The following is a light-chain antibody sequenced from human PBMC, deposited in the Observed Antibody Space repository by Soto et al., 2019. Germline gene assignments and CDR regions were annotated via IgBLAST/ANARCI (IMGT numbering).Light chain of an antibody. CDR3: QQHYSAPFT. V-gene: IGKV4-1*01. J-gene: IGKJ3*01. CDR2: WAS. CDR1: QSVLYSSNNKNY. Sequence: IVMTQSPDSLAVSLGERTTINCRSSQSVLYSSNNKNYLSWYQQKPGQPPKLLISWASTRGSGVPDRFRGSGSGTDFTLTISSLQAEDVAVYYCQQHYSAPFTFGPGTKVDIK.